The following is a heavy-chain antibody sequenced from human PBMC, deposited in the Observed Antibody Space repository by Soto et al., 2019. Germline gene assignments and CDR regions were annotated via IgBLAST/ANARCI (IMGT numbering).Heavy chain of an antibody. CDR2: INPDTGST. Sequence: QVRLVQSGADVQRPGASLNISCQATGYQFTGSYLHWVRRAPGHGLRRMGMINPDTGSTTYAETFQGRVTMTTDRSTGSVFLGLGSIRSDDTATYYCARQYCSGTSCYWYFDFWGQGTFVTVSS. J-gene: IGHJ4*02. CDR3: ARQYCSGTSCYWYFDF. D-gene: IGHD2-2*01. CDR1: GYQFTGSY. V-gene: IGHV1-46*01.